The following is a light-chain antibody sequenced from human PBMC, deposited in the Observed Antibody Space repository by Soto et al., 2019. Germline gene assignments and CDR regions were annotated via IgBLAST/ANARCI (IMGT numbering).Light chain of an antibody. CDR2: WAS. Sequence: DIVMTQSPDSLAVSLGERATINCKSSQSLLYISNNKNSLAWYQQKPGQPPKLLIYWASTRESGVPDRFSGSGSGTDFTLTISSLQAEDVAVSFCQQYYSPLMYTFGQGTKLEIK. J-gene: IGKJ2*01. CDR3: QQYYSPLMYT. CDR1: QSLLYISNNKNS. V-gene: IGKV4-1*01.